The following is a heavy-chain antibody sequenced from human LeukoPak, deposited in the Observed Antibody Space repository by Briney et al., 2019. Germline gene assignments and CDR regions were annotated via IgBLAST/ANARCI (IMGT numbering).Heavy chain of an antibody. CDR1: GGSISYYY. CDR3: ARADYYYDSSGYTNLFDY. D-gene: IGHD3-22*01. V-gene: IGHV4-59*01. J-gene: IGHJ4*02. CDR2: IYYSGST. Sequence: PSETLSLTCTVSGGSISYYYWGWIRQPPGKGLEWIGYIYYSGSTNYHPSPKSRVTISVDTSKNQFSLNLSSVTAADTAVYYCARADYYYDSSGYTNLFDYWGQGILVTVSS.